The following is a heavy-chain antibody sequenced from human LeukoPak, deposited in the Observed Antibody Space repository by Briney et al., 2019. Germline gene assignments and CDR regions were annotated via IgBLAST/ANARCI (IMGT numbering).Heavy chain of an antibody. CDR3: ARLVGSSWYYYYYYMDV. Sequence: SETLSLTCAVYGGSFSGYSWNWIRQPPVKGLEWIGEINHSGGTNYNPSLKSRVTISVDTSKNQFSLKLSSVTAADTAVYYCARLVGSSWYYYYYYMDVWGKGTTVTVSS. CDR1: GGSFSGYS. V-gene: IGHV4-34*01. J-gene: IGHJ6*03. D-gene: IGHD6-13*01. CDR2: INHSGGT.